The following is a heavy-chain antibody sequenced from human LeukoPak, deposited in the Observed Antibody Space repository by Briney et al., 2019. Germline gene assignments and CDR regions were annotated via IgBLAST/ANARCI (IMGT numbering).Heavy chain of an antibody. J-gene: IGHJ5*02. V-gene: IGHV1-24*01. Sequence: ASVKVSCKVSGYTLTELSMHWVRQAPGKGLEWMGGVDPDDGETIYAQKFQGRVTMTRDMSTSTDYMELSSLRSEDTAIYYCARDNSVGDNAWWFDPWGQGTLVTVSS. CDR3: ARDNSVGDNAWWFDP. CDR2: VDPDDGET. D-gene: IGHD1-26*01. CDR1: GYTLTELS.